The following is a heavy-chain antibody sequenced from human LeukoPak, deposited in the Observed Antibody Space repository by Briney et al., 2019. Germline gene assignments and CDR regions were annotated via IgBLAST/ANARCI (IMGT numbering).Heavy chain of an antibody. CDR2: ISWNSGSI. CDR3: AKESGYCSSTSCSYGMDV. CDR1: GFTFDDYA. D-gene: IGHD2-2*01. J-gene: IGHJ6*02. V-gene: IGHV3-9*01. Sequence: GRSLRLSCAASGFTFDDYAMHWVRHAPGKGLAWVSGISWNSGSIGYADSVKGRFTISRDNAKNSLYLQMNSLRAEDTALYYCAKESGYCSSTSCSYGMDVWGQGTTVTVSS.